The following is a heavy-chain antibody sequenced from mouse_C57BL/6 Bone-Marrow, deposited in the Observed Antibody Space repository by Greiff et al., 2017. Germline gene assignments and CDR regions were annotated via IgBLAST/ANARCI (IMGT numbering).Heavy chain of an antibody. Sequence: QVQLQQPGAELVQPGASVTMSCQASGYTFTSYWLTWVKPRPGQGLEWIGVIYPGRGSTNYNEKFKSKATLTVDTSSSTAYMKRSSLTSEESAVDDWAREDGYVQFAYWGQGTLVTGAA. V-gene: IGHV1-55*01. J-gene: IGHJ3*01. CDR3: AREDGYVQFAY. D-gene: IGHD2-2*01. CDR2: IYPGRGST. CDR1: GYTFTSYW.